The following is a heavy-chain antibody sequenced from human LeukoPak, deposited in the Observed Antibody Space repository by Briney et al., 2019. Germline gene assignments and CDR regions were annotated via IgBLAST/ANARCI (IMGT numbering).Heavy chain of an antibody. V-gene: IGHV3-21*01. Sequence: GGSLRLSCAASGFTFSNFSMNWVRQAPGKGLEWVSSISSSSSYIYYADSVKGRFTISRDNAKNSLYLQMNSLRAEDTAVYYCARDRSIAAPYYYYYMDVWGKGTTVTVSS. CDR3: ARDRSIAAPYYYYYMDV. CDR2: ISSSSSYI. J-gene: IGHJ6*03. CDR1: GFTFSNFS. D-gene: IGHD6-6*01.